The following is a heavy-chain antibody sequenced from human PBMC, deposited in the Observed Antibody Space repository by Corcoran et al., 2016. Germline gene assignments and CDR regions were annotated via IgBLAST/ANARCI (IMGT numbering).Heavy chain of an antibody. Sequence: EVQLVESGGGLVQPGGSLRLSCAASGFTFSSYSMNWVRQAPRKGLEWVSYISSSSSTIYYADSVKGRFTISRDNAKNSLYLQMNSLRAEDTAVYYCARDDIVVVPAAMGYGMDVWGQGTTVTVSS. CDR3: ARDDIVVVPAAMGYGMDV. CDR2: ISSSSSTI. J-gene: IGHJ6*02. D-gene: IGHD2-2*01. V-gene: IGHV3-48*04. CDR1: GFTFSSYS.